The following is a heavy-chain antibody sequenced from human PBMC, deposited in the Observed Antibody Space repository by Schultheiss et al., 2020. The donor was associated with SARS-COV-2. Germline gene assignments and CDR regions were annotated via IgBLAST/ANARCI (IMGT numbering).Heavy chain of an antibody. CDR3: ARDGCIVATICTFDI. V-gene: IGHV3-30-3*01. D-gene: IGHD5-12*01. CDR1: GFTFSSYA. Sequence: GGSLRLSCAAFGFTFSSYAMHWVRQAPGKGLEWVAVISYDGSNKYYAGSVKGRFTISRDNSKNTLYLQMNSLRAEDTAVYYCARDGCIVATICTFDIWGQGTMVTVSS. CDR2: ISYDGSNK. J-gene: IGHJ3*02.